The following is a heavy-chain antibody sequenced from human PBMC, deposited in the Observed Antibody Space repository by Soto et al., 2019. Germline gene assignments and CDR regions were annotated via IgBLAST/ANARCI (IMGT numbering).Heavy chain of an antibody. J-gene: IGHJ4*02. CDR1: GGSFSGYY. CDR2: INHSGST. V-gene: IGHV4-34*01. D-gene: IGHD3-3*01. Sequence: SETLSLTCAVYGGSFSGYYWSWIRQPPGKGLEWIGEINHSGSTNYNPSLKSRVTISVDTSKNQFSLKLSSVTAADTAVYYCARGRYYDFWSGYWGWGQRTLVTVX. CDR3: ARGRYYDFWSGYWG.